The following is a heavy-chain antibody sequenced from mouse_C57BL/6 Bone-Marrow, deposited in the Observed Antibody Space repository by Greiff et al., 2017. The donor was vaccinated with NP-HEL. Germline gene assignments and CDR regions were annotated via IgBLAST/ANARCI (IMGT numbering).Heavy chain of an antibody. Sequence: QVHVKQPGAELVKPGASVKMSCKASGYTFTSYWITWVKQRPGQGLEWIGDIYPGSGSTNYNEKFKSKATLTVDTSSSTAYMQLSSLTSEDSAVYYCARGGDYSNYVDFDYWGQGTTLTVSS. CDR1: GYTFTSYW. D-gene: IGHD2-5*01. CDR2: IYPGSGST. J-gene: IGHJ2*01. V-gene: IGHV1-55*01. CDR3: ARGGDYSNYVDFDY.